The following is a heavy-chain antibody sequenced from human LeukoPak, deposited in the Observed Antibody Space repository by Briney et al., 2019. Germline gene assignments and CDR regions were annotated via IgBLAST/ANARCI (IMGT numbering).Heavy chain of an antibody. CDR2: IWYDGSNK. V-gene: IGHV3-33*06. CDR3: AKDKGITMIVVVTPFDY. Sequence: GGSLRLSCAASGFTFSSYGMHWVRQAPGKGLEWVAVIWYDGSNKYYADSVKGRFTISRDNSKNTLYLQMNSLRAEDTAVYYCAKDKGITMIVVVTPFDYWGQGTLVTVSS. CDR1: GFTFSSYG. D-gene: IGHD3-22*01. J-gene: IGHJ4*02.